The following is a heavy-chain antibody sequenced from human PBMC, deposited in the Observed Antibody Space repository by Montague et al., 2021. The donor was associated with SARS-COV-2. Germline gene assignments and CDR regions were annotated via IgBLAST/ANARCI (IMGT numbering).Heavy chain of an antibody. CDR1: GGSFNSDCYS. CDR2: LLHSGST. V-gene: IGHV4-30-2*06. Sequence: TLSLTCAVSGGSFNSDCYSWSWIPQSPGKGLVWIGYLLHSGSTYYNPSLWIPVTISVDRSKSPFSLSLTSMTAADTAVYFCASAASPRGAFEVWGQGTVVTVSS. CDR3: ASAASPRGAFEV. J-gene: IGHJ3*01. D-gene: IGHD3-10*01.